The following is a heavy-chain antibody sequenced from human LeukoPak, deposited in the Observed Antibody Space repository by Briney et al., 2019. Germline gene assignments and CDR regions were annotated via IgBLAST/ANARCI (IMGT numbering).Heavy chain of an antibody. D-gene: IGHD3-10*01. CDR1: GGSISSGSYY. Sequence: SETLSLTCTVSGGSISSGSYYWSWIRQPAGKGLEWIGRIYTSGSTNYNPSLKSRVTISVDTSKDQFSLKLSSVTAADTAVYYCARSSITMVRGVRYYYYMDVWGKGTTVTVSS. J-gene: IGHJ6*03. CDR3: ARSSITMVRGVRYYYYMDV. V-gene: IGHV4-61*02. CDR2: IYTSGST.